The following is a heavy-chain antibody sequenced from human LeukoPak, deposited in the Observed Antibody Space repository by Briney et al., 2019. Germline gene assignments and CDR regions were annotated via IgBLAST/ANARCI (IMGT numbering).Heavy chain of an antibody. CDR2: INQDGSDK. Sequence: GGSLRLSCAASGFTFSSHWMSWVRQTPGKGLEWVAHINQDGSDKYNVDSLKGRFIISRDNAENSLYLQMNSLRGEDTAVYYCARGHYDMNLWGQGTTVTVSS. CDR1: GFTFSSHW. V-gene: IGHV3-7*01. J-gene: IGHJ6*02. CDR3: ARGHYDMNL.